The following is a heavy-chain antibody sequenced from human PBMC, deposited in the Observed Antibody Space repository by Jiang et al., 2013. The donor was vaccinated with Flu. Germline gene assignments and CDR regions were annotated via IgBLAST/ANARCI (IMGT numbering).Heavy chain of an antibody. CDR2: IYYSGST. CDR3: ARAVAGTFDY. CDR1: GGSISSYY. D-gene: IGHD6-19*01. Sequence: GPGLVKPSETLSLTCTVSGGSISSYYWSWIRQPPGKGLEWIGYIYYSGSTNYNPSLKSRVTISVDTSKNQFSLKLSSVTAADTAVYYCARAVAGTFDYVGPGNPGHRLL. J-gene: IGHJ4*02. V-gene: IGHV4-59*01.